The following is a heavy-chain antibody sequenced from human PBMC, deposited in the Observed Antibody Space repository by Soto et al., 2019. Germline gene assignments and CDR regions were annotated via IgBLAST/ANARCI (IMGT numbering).Heavy chain of an antibody. CDR2: ISSSAGST. J-gene: IGHJ4*02. CDR3: AKDVLTGFFDN. CDR1: GFTFSNYA. D-gene: IGHD3-9*01. Sequence: GGSLRLSCAASGFTFSNYAMAWVRRAPGKGLEWVSRISSSAGSTYYADSVKGRFTISRDNSKNVLDLQLNSLRAEDTALYYCAKDVLTGFFDNWGQGTLVTVSS. V-gene: IGHV3-23*01.